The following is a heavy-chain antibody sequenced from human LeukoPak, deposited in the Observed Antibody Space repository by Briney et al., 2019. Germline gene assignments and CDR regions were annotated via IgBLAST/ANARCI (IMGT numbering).Heavy chain of an antibody. V-gene: IGHV1-18*01. D-gene: IGHD3-10*01. J-gene: IGHJ4*02. CDR3: ARDTWSGKLCGSGDYNMGY. CDR1: RYSLYTYG. Sequence: GSAKVSSKPSRYSLYTYGTTSVRPTPRQGPECVGWICAYNGDTKYAQNEQGRVTMTTDTSKSTAYMELRSLRSCDTAVYYCARDTWSGKLCGSGDYNMGYWGEGTLVTVSS. CDR2: ICAYNGDT.